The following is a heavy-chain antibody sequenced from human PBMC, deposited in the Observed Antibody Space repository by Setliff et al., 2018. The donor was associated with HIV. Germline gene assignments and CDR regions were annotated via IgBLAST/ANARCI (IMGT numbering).Heavy chain of an antibody. J-gene: IGHJ6*03. V-gene: IGHV1-24*01. CDR3: ATGPLERPAGAYYMDV. CDR2: FDPADGEA. Sequence: ASVKVSCKVSGNTLTELSMHWVRQTPGKGLEWLGSFDPADGEAVYTEKLQGRVTMTEDTSIDTAYMELSSLRPEDTAVYYCATGPLERPAGAYYMDVWGTGTTVTVSS. D-gene: IGHD1-1*01. CDR1: GNTLTELS.